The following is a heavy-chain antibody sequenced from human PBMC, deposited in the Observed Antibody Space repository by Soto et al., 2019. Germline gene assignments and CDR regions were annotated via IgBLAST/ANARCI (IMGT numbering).Heavy chain of an antibody. V-gene: IGHV3-74*01. J-gene: IGHJ4*02. CDR1: GFTFSTFW. CDR3: ARDFEY. Sequence: EVQLVESGGGLVQPGGSLRLSCEASGFTFSTFWMHWVRQAPGKGLVWVSRINSDGSSTNYADSVKGRVTISRYNAKNTLYLQLNSLRPEDTAVYYCARDFEYWGQGTLVTVSS. CDR2: INSDGSST.